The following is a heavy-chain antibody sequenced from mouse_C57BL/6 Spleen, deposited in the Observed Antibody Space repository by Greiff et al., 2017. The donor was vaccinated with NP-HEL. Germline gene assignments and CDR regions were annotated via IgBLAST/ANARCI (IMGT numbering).Heavy chain of an antibody. V-gene: IGHV1-39*01. D-gene: IGHD2-2*01. CDR3: ARREGGGDDDLYYAMDY. CDR1: GYSFTDYN. Sequence: EVQLQQSGPELVKPGASVKISCKASGYSFTDYNMNWVKQSIGKSLEWIGVINPNYGTTSYNQKFKGKATLTVDQSSSTAYMQLNSLASEDSAVLDGARREGGGDDDLYYAMDYWGQGTSVTVSS. J-gene: IGHJ4*01. CDR2: INPNYGTT.